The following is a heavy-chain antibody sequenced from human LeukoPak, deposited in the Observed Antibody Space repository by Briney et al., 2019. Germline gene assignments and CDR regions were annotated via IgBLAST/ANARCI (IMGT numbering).Heavy chain of an antibody. D-gene: IGHD5-18*01. CDR1: GFTFSSYG. Sequence: GGALRLSCAASGFTFSSYGMHWVRQAPGKGLEWVAFIRYDGGNKYYADSVKGRFTISRDNSKNTLYLQMNSLRTEDTAVYYCAKGGNGYSYGYFDYWGQGTLVTVSS. CDR2: IRYDGGNK. J-gene: IGHJ4*02. V-gene: IGHV3-30*02. CDR3: AKGGNGYSYGYFDY.